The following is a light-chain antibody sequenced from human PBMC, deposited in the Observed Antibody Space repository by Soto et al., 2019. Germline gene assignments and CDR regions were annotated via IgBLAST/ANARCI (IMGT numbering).Light chain of an antibody. V-gene: IGKV1-39*01. CDR3: QQSYSTPIT. CDR2: AAS. CDR1: QTISTY. Sequence: DIQMTQSPSSLSAYVGDRVTITCRASQTISTYLKWYQQKPGKAPKLLIYAASSLEGGVPSRFSGSGSGTDFTLTISTLQPEDFATYFCQQSYSTPITFGQGTRLEMK. J-gene: IGKJ5*01.